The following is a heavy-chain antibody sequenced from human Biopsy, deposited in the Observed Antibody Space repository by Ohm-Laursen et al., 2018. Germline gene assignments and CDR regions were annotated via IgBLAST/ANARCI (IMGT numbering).Heavy chain of an antibody. D-gene: IGHD5-24*01. CDR3: AHSAGSDGFNVDFDY. Sequence: TQTLTLTSTFSGFSLNTGGVGVGWIRQPPGKALQWLALVYWDDDKRYSPTLKNRLTITKGTSQNQVVPTMTNMEPVDTGTYYCAHSAGSDGFNVDFDYWGQGTLVTVPS. J-gene: IGHJ4*02. CDR2: VYWDDDK. CDR1: GFSLNTGGVG. V-gene: IGHV2-5*02.